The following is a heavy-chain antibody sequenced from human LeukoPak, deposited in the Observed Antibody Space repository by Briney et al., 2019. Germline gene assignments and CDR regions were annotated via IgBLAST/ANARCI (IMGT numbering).Heavy chain of an antibody. CDR2: IYYSGST. CDR1: GGSFSSYY. J-gene: IGHJ4*02. Sequence: SETLSLTCAVYGGSFSSYYWGWIRQPPGKGLEWIGSIYYSGSTYYNPSLKSRVTISVDTSKNQFSLKLSSVTAADTAVYYCARYITGPLDYWGQGTLVTVSS. V-gene: IGHV4-39*01. CDR3: ARYITGPLDY. D-gene: IGHD3-16*01.